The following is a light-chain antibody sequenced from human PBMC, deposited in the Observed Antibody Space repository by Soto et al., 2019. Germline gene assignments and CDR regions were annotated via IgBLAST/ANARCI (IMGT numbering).Light chain of an antibody. CDR3: QQYGTPLFT. Sequence: IVLTQSPGTLSLSPGERATLSCGASQSVTNNFLAWYQQKPGQAPRLLIYGASSRATGVPDRFSGSGSGTDFTLTISRLEPGDFAVYDCQQYGTPLFTFGPGNKVDIK. CDR2: GAS. J-gene: IGKJ3*01. V-gene: IGKV3-20*01. CDR1: QSVTNNF.